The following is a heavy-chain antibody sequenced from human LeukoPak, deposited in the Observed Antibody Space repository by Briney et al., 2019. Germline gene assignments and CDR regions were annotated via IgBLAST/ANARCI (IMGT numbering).Heavy chain of an antibody. CDR3: ARGGPTGALDY. CDR2: IKEDGTEK. Sequence: GGSLRLSCAASGFTFSSYWMTWVRQAPGKGLEWVANIKEDGTEKYYVDSVKGRFTISRDNAKNSLYLQMDSLRAEDTAVYYCARGGPTGALDYWGQGTLLTVSS. D-gene: IGHD7-27*01. CDR1: GFTFSSYW. J-gene: IGHJ4*02. V-gene: IGHV3-7*01.